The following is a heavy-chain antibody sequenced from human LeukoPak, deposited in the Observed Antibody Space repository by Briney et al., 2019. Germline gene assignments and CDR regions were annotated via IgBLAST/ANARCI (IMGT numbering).Heavy chain of an antibody. D-gene: IGHD2-8*01. CDR2: ISGSGGST. J-gene: IGHJ5*02. CDR1: GFTFSSYA. Sequence: GGSLRLSCAASGFTFSSYAMSWVRQAPGKGLEWVSAISGSGGSTYYADSVKGRFTISRDNAKNSLYLQMNSLRAEDTAVYYCARDLVVLMVYATRPYNWFDPWGQGTLVTVSS. CDR3: ARDLVVLMVYATRPYNWFDP. V-gene: IGHV3-23*01.